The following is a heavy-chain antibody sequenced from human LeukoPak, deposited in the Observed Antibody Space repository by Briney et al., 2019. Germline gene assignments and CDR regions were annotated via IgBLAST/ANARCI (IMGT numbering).Heavy chain of an antibody. D-gene: IGHD3-10*01. Sequence: PGGSLRLSRFVSGFTLCKLWKHWGRQAPGKGLEWVAFIKQDGSETYYVDSVKGRFTISRDNAKNSLYLQMNSLRSEDTAVYYCASRGDLAWFGALRHWSQGTRVTVSS. J-gene: IGHJ4*02. CDR1: GFTLCKLW. CDR2: IKQDGSET. V-gene: IGHV3-7*01. CDR3: ASRGDLAWFGALRH.